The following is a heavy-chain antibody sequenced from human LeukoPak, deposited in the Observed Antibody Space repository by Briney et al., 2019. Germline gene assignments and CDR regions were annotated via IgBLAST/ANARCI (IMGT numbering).Heavy chain of an antibody. D-gene: IGHD3-16*02. CDR2: ISDSGRSS. CDR1: GFTFSDYA. J-gene: IGHJ4*02. V-gene: IGHV3-23*01. CDR3: ARHDSFIPF. Sequence: GGSLRLSCVASGFTFSDYAMSWVRQAPRKGLEWVSGISDSGRSSYYTDSVKGRCTISRDNSKNTFPLHINILRPQDTPVYFCARHDSFIPFWGQGTLVTVTS.